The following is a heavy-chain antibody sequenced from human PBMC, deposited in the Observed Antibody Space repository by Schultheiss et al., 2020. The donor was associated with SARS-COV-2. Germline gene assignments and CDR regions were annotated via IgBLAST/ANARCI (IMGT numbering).Heavy chain of an antibody. D-gene: IGHD6-19*01. CDR1: GFTFSAYS. V-gene: IGHV3-11*01. Sequence: GESLKISCAASGFTFSAYSMTWIRQAPGKGLEWVSHISNSGSTIYYADSVKGRFTVSRDNAQKSLYLQMNSLRAEDTAVYYCARDPPNSYSSGWIDAFDIWGQGTMVTVSS. CDR3: ARDPPNSYSSGWIDAFDI. CDR2: ISNSGSTI. J-gene: IGHJ3*02.